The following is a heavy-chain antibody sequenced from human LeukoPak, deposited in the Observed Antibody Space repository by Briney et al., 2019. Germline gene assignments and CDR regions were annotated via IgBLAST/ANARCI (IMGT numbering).Heavy chain of an antibody. D-gene: IGHD2-15*01. CDR2: ISYDGSNK. Sequence: GGSLRLSCAASGFTFSSYGMHWVRQAPGKGLEWVAVISYDGSNKYYADSVKGRFTISRDNSKNTLYLQMSSLRAEDTAVYYCAKDDWGDCSGGSCAIGDYWGQGTLVTVSS. CDR1: GFTFSSYG. V-gene: IGHV3-30*18. CDR3: AKDDWGDCSGGSCAIGDY. J-gene: IGHJ4*02.